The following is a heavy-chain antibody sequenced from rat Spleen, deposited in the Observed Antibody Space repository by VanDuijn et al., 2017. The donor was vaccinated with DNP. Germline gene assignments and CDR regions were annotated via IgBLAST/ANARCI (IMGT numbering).Heavy chain of an antibody. J-gene: IGHJ2*01. CDR1: GYSITSSFR. Sequence: EVQLQESGPGLVKPSQSLSLTCSVTGYSITSSFRWSWIRKFPGDKLEWMGYINGAGSTNYNPSLKSRISIIRDTSKNQFFLQVSSVTPEDSATYYCAIQLGVFDYWGQGVMVTVSS. CDR2: INGAGST. D-gene: IGHD5-1*01. V-gene: IGHV3-3*01. CDR3: AIQLGVFDY.